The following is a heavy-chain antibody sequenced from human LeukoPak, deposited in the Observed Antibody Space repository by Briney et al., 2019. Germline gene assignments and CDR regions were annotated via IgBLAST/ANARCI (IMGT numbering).Heavy chain of an antibody. CDR1: GGSFSGYY. D-gene: IGHD3-10*01. J-gene: IGHJ4*02. CDR3: ARHYLWFGDYNYFDY. Sequence: SETLSLTCAVYGGSFSGYYWSWIRQPPGKGLEWIGSIYYSGSTYYNPSLKSRVTISVDTSKNQFSLKLSSVTAADTAVYYCARHYLWFGDYNYFDYWGQGTLVTVSS. CDR2: IYYSGST. V-gene: IGHV4-34*01.